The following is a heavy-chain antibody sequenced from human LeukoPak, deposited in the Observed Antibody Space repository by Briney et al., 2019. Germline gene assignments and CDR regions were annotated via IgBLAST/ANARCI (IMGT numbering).Heavy chain of an antibody. D-gene: IGHD3-16*01. CDR2: ISGTADSK. CDR3: AKADATIGGAFDT. CDR1: RFTFRNYA. V-gene: IGHV3-23*01. Sequence: GGSLRLSCAASRFTFRNYAMSWVRQAPGRGLEWLCIISGTADSKYYADSVKGRFIISRDNPGSTLYLEMNILRAEDTAVYYCAKADATIGGAFDTWGQGTMVIVPS. J-gene: IGHJ3*02.